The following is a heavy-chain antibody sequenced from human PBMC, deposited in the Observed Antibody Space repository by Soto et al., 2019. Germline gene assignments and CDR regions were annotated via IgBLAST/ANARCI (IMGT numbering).Heavy chain of an antibody. Sequence: QVQLVQSGAEVREPGASVKVSCKASGYSFSGLDINWVRQTTGQGLEWMGWMQPRDGRTGYAQKFQGRVTMTRDTSINTAYMELSSLTSDDTAFYYCARGVTAGVDYWGQGTLVTVSS. CDR3: ARGVTAGVDY. CDR1: GYSFSGLD. D-gene: IGHD1-26*01. J-gene: IGHJ4*02. V-gene: IGHV1-8*01. CDR2: MQPRDGRT.